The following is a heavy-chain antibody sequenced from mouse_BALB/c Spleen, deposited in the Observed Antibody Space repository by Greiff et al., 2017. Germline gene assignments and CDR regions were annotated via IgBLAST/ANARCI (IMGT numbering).Heavy chain of an antibody. CDR1: GFTFSDYY. D-gene: IGHD1-1*01. Sequence: EVKVVESGGGLVKPGGSLKLSCAASGFTFSDYYMYWVRQTPEKRLAWVATISDGGSYTYYPDSVKGRFTISRDNATNNLYLQMSSLKSEDTAMYYCARDMGDYYGSSYGYFDVWGAGTTVTVSS. CDR2: ISDGGSYT. V-gene: IGHV5-4*02. CDR3: ARDMGDYYGSSYGYFDV. J-gene: IGHJ1*01.